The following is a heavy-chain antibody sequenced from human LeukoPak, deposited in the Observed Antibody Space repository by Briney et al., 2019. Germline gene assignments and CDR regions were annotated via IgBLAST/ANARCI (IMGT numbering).Heavy chain of an antibody. Sequence: PGGSLRLSCAASGFTFSSYAMSWVRQAPGKGLEWVSAISGSGGSTYYADSVKGRFTISRDNAKNSLYLQMNSLRTDDTALYYCASRSLTFWGQGTLVTVSS. CDR3: ASRSLTF. CDR2: ISGSGGST. V-gene: IGHV3-23*01. J-gene: IGHJ4*02. CDR1: GFTFSSYA.